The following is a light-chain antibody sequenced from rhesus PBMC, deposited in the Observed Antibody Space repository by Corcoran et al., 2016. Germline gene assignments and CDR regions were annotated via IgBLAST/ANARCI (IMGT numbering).Light chain of an antibody. J-gene: IGKJ2*01. Sequence: DIQMTQSPSSLSASVGDRVTITCRARQGMSNWLARYQQKPGKAPKFLIYRASNLETGVPSRLSGSGSGTDFTLTISSMRPEDITTSYCQQHDHSPYSFGQGAKVEIK. V-gene: IGKV1-69*01. CDR3: QQHDHSPYS. CDR1: QGMSNW. CDR2: RAS.